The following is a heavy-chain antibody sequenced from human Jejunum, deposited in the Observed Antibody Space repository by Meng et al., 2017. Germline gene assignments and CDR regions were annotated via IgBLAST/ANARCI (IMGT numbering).Heavy chain of an antibody. CDR1: GFTFSNSA. J-gene: IGHJ5*02. CDR2: ISSKSDIT. Sequence: GESLKISCAASGFTFSNSAMSWVRQAPGKGLEWVSVISSKSDITYYADSMKGRFTVSRDNSKNTLYLQMNSLTAEDPAVYYCAKFLRRGSESSKWFDPWGQGTLVTVAS. CDR3: AKFLRRGSESSKWFDP. V-gene: IGHV3-23*01. D-gene: IGHD3-10*01.